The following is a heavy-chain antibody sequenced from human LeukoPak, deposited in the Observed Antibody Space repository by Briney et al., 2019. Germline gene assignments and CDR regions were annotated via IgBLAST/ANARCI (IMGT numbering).Heavy chain of an antibody. CDR2: IRSKAYGGTT. CDR1: GFTFGDYA. CDR3: TRVVREPDYGDYEGSAYYYGMDV. D-gene: IGHD4-17*01. V-gene: IGHV3-49*04. Sequence: GGSLRLSCTASGFTFGDYAMSWVRQAPGKGLEWVGFIRSKAYGGTTEYAASVKGRFTISRDDSKSIAYLQMNSLKTEDTAVYYCTRVVREPDYGDYEGSAYYYGMDVWGQGTTVTVSS. J-gene: IGHJ6*02.